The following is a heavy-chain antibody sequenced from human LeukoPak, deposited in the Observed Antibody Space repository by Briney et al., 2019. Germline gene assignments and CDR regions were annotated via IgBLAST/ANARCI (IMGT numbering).Heavy chain of an antibody. V-gene: IGHV3-30*18. J-gene: IGHJ4*02. CDR1: GFTFSIYG. CDR3: AKDRPPVPLDH. Sequence: GGSLRLPRAASGFTFSIYGMHWARQAPGKGLEWVAVISHDAKNDYFADSVKGRFTISRDNSKNTLYLQMNSLEPGDTAVYYCAKDRPPVPLDHWGQGILVTVSS. D-gene: IGHD6-6*01. CDR2: ISHDAKND.